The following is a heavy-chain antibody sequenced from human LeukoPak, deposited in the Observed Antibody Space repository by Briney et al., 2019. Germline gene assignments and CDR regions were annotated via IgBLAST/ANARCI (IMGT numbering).Heavy chain of an antibody. V-gene: IGHV4-39*01. D-gene: IGHD6-19*01. Sequence: PSETLSLTCTVSGASISSSRYSWGWIRQPPGKGLEWIGSIYYSGSTYYNPSLKSRVTISVDTSKNQFSLTLSSVTAADTAVYYCAGIPAVADGTGFDYWGQGTLVTVSS. CDR2: IYYSGST. CDR3: AGIPAVADGTGFDY. J-gene: IGHJ4*02. CDR1: GASISSSRYS.